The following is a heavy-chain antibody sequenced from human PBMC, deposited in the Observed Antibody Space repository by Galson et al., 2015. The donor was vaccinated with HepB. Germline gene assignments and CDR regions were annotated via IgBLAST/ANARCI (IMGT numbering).Heavy chain of an antibody. D-gene: IGHD6-6*01. V-gene: IGHV3-23*01. CDR1: GFTFRSYA. CDR2: ISGNGGST. CDR3: AKDVSSSSVWYFDL. Sequence: SLRLSCAASGFTFRSYAMSWVRQAPGKGLEWVSGISGNGGSTYYADSVKGRFTISRDNSKNTVFLQMNSLRAEDTAVYYCAKDVSSSSVWYFDLWGRGTLVTVSS. J-gene: IGHJ2*01.